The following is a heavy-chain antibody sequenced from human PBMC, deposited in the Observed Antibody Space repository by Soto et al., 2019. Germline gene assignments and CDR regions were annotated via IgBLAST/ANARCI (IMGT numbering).Heavy chain of an antibody. CDR3: ARGGGIAVADDDAFDI. V-gene: IGHV3-13*01. Sequence: LRLSCAAWGFTFSSYGMHWVRRATGKGLEWVSAIGTAGDTYYPGSVKGRFTISRENAKNSLYLQMNSLRAGDTAVYYCARGGGIAVADDDAFDIWGQGTMVTVSS. CDR2: IGTAGDT. CDR1: GFTFSSYG. J-gene: IGHJ3*02. D-gene: IGHD6-19*01.